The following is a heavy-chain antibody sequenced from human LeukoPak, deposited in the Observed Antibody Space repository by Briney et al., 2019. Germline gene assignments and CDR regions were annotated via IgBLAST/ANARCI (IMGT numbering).Heavy chain of an antibody. D-gene: IGHD3-9*01. CDR2: ISGSGGST. V-gene: IGHV3-23*01. J-gene: IGHJ4*02. CDR1: GFTFSSYG. Sequence: GGSLRLSCAASGFTFSSYGMSWVRQAPGKGLEWVSAISGSGGSTYYADSVKGRFTISRDNSKNTLYLQMNSLRAEDTAVYYCARADGSFDWLSKPPLDCWGQGTLVTVSS. CDR3: ARADGSFDWLSKPPLDC.